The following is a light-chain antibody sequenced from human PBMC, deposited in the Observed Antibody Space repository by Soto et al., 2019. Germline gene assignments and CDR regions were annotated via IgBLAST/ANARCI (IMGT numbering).Light chain of an antibody. J-gene: IGKJ1*01. CDR1: ESVSSY. V-gene: IGKV1-39*01. CDR3: QQSYSKWT. CDR2: AAS. Sequence: DIQMTQSPSSLSASVGDRVTITCRAKESVSSYVNWYQQKPGKAPKLLIYAASSLKSGVPARFSGSGSVTDFTLTISRLQPEDFATYYCQQSYSKWTFGQGTKVEIK.